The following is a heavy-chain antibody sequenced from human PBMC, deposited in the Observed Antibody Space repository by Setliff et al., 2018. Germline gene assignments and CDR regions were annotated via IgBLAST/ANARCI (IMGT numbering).Heavy chain of an antibody. D-gene: IGHD3-16*01. V-gene: IGHV4-59*01. CDR1: GGSISSYY. CDR2: IYYSGST. CDR3: ARLRGAFDY. Sequence: TSETLSLTCTVSGGSISSYYWSWIRQPPGKRLEWIGYIYYSGSTNYNPSLESRVTISVDTSKNQFSLRLNSATAADTAAYYCARLRGAFDYWGQGTLVTVSS. J-gene: IGHJ4*02.